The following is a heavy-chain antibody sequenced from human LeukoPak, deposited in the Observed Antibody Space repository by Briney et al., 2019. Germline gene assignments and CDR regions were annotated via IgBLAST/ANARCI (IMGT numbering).Heavy chain of an antibody. J-gene: IGHJ3*02. D-gene: IGHD3-22*01. CDR1: GFTFISYA. Sequence: PGGSLKLSCAASGFTFISYAMSWVRQAPGKGLEWVSAISGSCGSTYYADSVRGWFTISIDNSKNTLYLQMNGLRAEDTDVYYCAKHGRESINMIVVVINWDAFDIWGQGTMVTVSS. V-gene: IGHV3-23*01. CDR2: ISGSCGST. CDR3: AKHGRESINMIVVVINWDAFDI.